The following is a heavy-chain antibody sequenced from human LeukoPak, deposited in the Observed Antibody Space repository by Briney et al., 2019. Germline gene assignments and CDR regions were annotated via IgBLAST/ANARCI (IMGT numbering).Heavy chain of an antibody. Sequence: GGSLRLSCAASGFTFSNYVMSWVRQAPGKGLEWVSGISGSGDTIYYADSVKGRFTVSRDNAKNSLYLQMNSLRAEDTAVYYCARVFSMGRGADYWGQGTLVTVSS. CDR2: ISGSGDTI. V-gene: IGHV3-23*01. J-gene: IGHJ4*02. D-gene: IGHD3-10*01. CDR3: ARVFSMGRGADY. CDR1: GFTFSNYV.